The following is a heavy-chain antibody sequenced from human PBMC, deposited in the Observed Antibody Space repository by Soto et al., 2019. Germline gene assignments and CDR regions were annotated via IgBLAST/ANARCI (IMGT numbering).Heavy chain of an antibody. D-gene: IGHD3-9*01. CDR1: GGSIRSGDYY. V-gene: IGHV4-30-4*01. CDR2: IYYSGST. J-gene: IGHJ4*02. CDR3: ASVSYFNAFDY. Sequence: SETLSLTCTVSGGSIRSGDYYWSWIRQPPGKGLESIGYIYYSGSTYYNPSLKSRVTISVDTSKNQFSLKLSSVTAADTAVYYCASVSYFNAFDYWGQGTLVTVSS.